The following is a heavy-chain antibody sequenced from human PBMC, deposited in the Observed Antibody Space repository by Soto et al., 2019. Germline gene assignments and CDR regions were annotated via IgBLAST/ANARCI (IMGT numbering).Heavy chain of an antibody. CDR3: ARKVAYAWDY. D-gene: IGHD2-8*02. Sequence: SETLALTFAVYGGSFSGYYWSWIRQPPGKGLEWIWEINHSGSTNDNPALKSRVTISVDTYKNQFSLNLSSVTAAETAVYYCARKVAYAWDYWGQGTLVTVSS. V-gene: IGHV4-34*01. CDR2: INHSGST. J-gene: IGHJ4*02. CDR1: GGSFSGYY.